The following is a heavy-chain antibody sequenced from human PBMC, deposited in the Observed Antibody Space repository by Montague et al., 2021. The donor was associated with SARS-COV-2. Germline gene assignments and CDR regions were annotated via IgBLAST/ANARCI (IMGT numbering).Heavy chain of an antibody. CDR3: ARVGRQQLVRLSGMDV. V-gene: IGHV3-53*01. J-gene: IGHJ6*02. CDR2: IYSGGST. D-gene: IGHD6-13*01. Sequence: SVIYSGGSTYYADSVKGRFTISRDNSKNTLYLQMNSLRAEDTAVYYCARVGRQQLVRLSGMDVWGQGTTVTVSS.